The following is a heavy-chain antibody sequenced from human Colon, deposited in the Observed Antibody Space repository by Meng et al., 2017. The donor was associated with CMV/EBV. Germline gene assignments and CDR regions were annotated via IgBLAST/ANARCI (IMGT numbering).Heavy chain of an antibody. D-gene: IGHD3-22*01. Sequence: GGSLRLSCVGSGFRFSDYFMSWVRQAPGKGLEWVAYISSASITTYYAESVKGRFTISRDNSRNRMYLQMDSLRAEDTAIYYCARHYYDKGGDQFLQHWGQGTLVTVSS. CDR1: GFRFSDYF. V-gene: IGHV3-11*01. CDR2: ISSASITT. CDR3: ARHYYDKGGDQFLQH. J-gene: IGHJ1*01.